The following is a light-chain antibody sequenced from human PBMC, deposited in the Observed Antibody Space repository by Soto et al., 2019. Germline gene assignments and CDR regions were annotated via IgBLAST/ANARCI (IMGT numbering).Light chain of an antibody. V-gene: IGKV3D-20*02. CDR1: QSVSSSY. J-gene: IGKJ5*01. CDR2: GAS. Sequence: EIVLTQSPGTLSLSPGERATLSSRASQSVSSSYLAWYQQKPGQAPRLLIYGASSRATGIPDRFSGSGSGTDFTLTISSLEPEDFAVYYCQQRSNWPPFTFGQGTRLEIK. CDR3: QQRSNWPPFT.